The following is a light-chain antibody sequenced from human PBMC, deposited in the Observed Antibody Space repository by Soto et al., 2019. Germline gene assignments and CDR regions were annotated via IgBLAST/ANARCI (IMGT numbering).Light chain of an antibody. CDR3: AAWNDNLDGVL. V-gene: IGLV1-36*01. J-gene: IGLJ2*01. Sequence: QSVLTQPPSVSEAPRQRVTISCSGSSSDIGINAVSWYQQLPGKAPKLLIYYDDLLPSGVSDRFSGSKSGTSASLAISGLQSEDEADYYCAAWNDNLDGVLFGGGTKLTVL. CDR2: YDD. CDR1: SSDIGINA.